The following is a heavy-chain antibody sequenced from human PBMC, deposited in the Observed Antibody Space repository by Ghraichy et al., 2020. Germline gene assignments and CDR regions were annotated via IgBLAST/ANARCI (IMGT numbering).Heavy chain of an antibody. D-gene: IGHD4-17*01. CDR3: AKVPISLWGRGDYPGY. J-gene: IGHJ4*02. Sequence: GGSLRLSCAASGFTFSSYAMSWVRQAPGKGLEWVSTISGSGGSTYYADSVKGRFTISRDHSKNTLYLQMNRLRAEDTAVYYCAKVPISLWGRGDYPGYWGQGTLVTVSS. V-gene: IGHV3-23*01. CDR2: ISGSGGST. CDR1: GFTFSSYA.